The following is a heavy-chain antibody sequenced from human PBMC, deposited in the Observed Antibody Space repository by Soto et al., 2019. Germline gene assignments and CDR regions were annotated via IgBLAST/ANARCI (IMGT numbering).Heavy chain of an antibody. CDR1: GYTFTRYG. CDR2: ISGYNGDT. D-gene: IGHD2-8*01. J-gene: IGHJ6*02. CDR3: AKNGQPPYYYYGMDV. V-gene: IGHV1-18*01. Sequence: GASVKVSCKASGYTFTRYGISWVRQAPCQGLEWMGWISGYNGDTKYAQKFQGRVTMTIDTSTTTVYMELRSLTSDDTAVYYCAKNGQPPYYYYGMDVWGQGTTVTVSS.